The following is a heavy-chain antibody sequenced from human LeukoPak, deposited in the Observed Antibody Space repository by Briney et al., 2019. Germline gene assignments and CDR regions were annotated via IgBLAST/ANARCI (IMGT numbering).Heavy chain of an antibody. Sequence: PGGSLRLSCAASGFTFSSYAMHWVRQAPGKGLEWVAVISYDGSNKYYADSVKGRFTISRDNSKNTLYLQMNSLRAEDTAVYYCARDEELGSGWRGFDPWGQGTLVTVSS. CDR3: ARDEELGSGWRGFDP. CDR2: ISYDGSNK. D-gene: IGHD6-19*01. V-gene: IGHV3-30*04. J-gene: IGHJ5*02. CDR1: GFTFSSYA.